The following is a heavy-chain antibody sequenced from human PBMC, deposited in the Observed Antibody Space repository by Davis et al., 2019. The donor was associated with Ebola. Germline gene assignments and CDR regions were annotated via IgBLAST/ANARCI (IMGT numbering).Heavy chain of an antibody. CDR3: ARTLPYCSSTSCYGDWFDP. V-gene: IGHV5-51*01. CDR1: GYSFTSYW. CDR2: IYPGDSDT. D-gene: IGHD2-2*01. J-gene: IGHJ5*02. Sequence: GESLKISCKGSGYSFTSYWISWVRQMPGKGLEWMGIIYPGDSDTRYSPSFQGQVTISADKSISTAYLQWSSLKASDTAMYYCARTLPYCSSTSCYGDWFDPWGQGTLVTVSS.